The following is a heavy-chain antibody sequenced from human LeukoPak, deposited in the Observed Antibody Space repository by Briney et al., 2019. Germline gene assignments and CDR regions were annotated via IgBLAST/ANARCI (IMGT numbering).Heavy chain of an antibody. J-gene: IGHJ4*02. V-gene: IGHV1-2*02. CDR2: INPNSGGT. D-gene: IGHD1-26*01. CDR1: GYTFTGYY. Sequence: GASVKVSCKASGYTFTGYYMHWVRQAPGQGLEWMGWINPNSGGTNYAQKFQGRVTMTRDTSTSTVYMELSSLRSEDTAVYYCAKGKGELAHFDYWGQGTLVTVSS. CDR3: AKGKGELAHFDY.